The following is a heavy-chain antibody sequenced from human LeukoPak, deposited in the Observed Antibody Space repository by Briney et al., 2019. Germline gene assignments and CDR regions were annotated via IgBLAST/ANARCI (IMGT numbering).Heavy chain of an antibody. CDR1: GFTFSDYY. V-gene: IGHV3-11*01. J-gene: IGHJ6*02. Sequence: GGSLRLSCAASGFTFSDYYMSWIRQAPGKGLEWVSYISSSGSTIYYADSVKGRFTNSRDNAKNSLYLQMNSLRAEDTAVYYCAKAQDYYDSSGYYYYYGMDVWGQGTTVTVSS. CDR3: AKAQDYYDSSGYYYYYGMDV. D-gene: IGHD3-22*01. CDR2: ISSSGSTI.